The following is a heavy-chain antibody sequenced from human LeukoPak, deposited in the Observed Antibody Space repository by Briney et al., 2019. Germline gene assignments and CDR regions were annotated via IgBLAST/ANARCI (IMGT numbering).Heavy chain of an antibody. J-gene: IGHJ5*02. CDR1: GGSISSSSYY. Sequence: NTSETLSLTCTVSGGSISSSSYYWGWIRQPPGKGLEWIGSIYYSGSTYYNPSLKSRVTISVDTSKNQFSLKLSSVTAADTAVYYCARGHDIAVAEDWFDPWGQGTLVTVSS. D-gene: IGHD6-19*01. V-gene: IGHV4-39*07. CDR3: ARGHDIAVAEDWFDP. CDR2: IYYSGST.